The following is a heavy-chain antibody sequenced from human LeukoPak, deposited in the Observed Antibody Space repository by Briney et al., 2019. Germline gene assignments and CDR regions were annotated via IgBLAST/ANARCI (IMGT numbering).Heavy chain of an antibody. V-gene: IGHV3-30*18. CDR1: GFTFSSYG. CDR2: ISYDGSNK. CDR3: AKYHGFHFFDY. J-gene: IGHJ4*02. D-gene: IGHD3-10*01. Sequence: PGRSLRLSCAASGFTFSSYGMHWVRQAPGKGLEWVAVISYDGSNKYYGGSVKGRFTISRDNSKDTLYLQMNSLRAEDTAVYYCAKYHGFHFFDYWGQGTLVTVSS.